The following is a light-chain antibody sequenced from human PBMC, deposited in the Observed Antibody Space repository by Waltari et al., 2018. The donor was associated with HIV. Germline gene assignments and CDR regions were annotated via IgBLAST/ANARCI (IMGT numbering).Light chain of an antibody. CDR2: SNI. CDR1: RSNLGSNT. CDR3: AAWDDSLNGGV. J-gene: IGLJ3*02. V-gene: IGLV1-44*01. Sequence: QSVLTQPPSASGTPGQRVTISCSGSRSNLGSNTVSWYKQLPGTAPKLFIYSNIQRPSAVPDRFSCSESGTSASLAISGLQSEDEADYYCAAWDDSLNGGVFGGGTKLTVV.